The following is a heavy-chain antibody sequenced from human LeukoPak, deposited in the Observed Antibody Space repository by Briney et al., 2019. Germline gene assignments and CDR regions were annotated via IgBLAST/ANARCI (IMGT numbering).Heavy chain of an antibody. CDR2: INPNSGGT. D-gene: IGHD1-1*01. CDR1: GYTFTGYY. J-gene: IGHJ3*02. Sequence: GASVKVSCKASGYTFTGYYMHWVRQAPGQGLEWMGWINPNSGGTNYAQKFQGRVTMTRDTSISTAYMELSRLRSDDTAVYYCARGRNWNGVPHTDAFDIWGQGTMVTVSS. CDR3: ARGRNWNGVPHTDAFDI. V-gene: IGHV1-2*02.